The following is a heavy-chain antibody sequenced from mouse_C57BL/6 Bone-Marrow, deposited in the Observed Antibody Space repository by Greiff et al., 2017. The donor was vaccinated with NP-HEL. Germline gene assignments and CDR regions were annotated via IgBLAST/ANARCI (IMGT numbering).Heavy chain of an antibody. CDR1: GYTFTSYW. CDR2: IHPNSGST. CDR3: ARSDYYGSSFAY. Sequence: VQLQQSGAELVKPGASVKLSCKASGYTFTSYWMHWVKQRPGQGLEWIGLIHPNSGSTNYNEKFKSKATLTVDKSSSTAYMQLSSLTSEDSAVYYCARSDYYGSSFAYWGQGTLVTVSA. D-gene: IGHD1-1*01. V-gene: IGHV1-64*01. J-gene: IGHJ3*01.